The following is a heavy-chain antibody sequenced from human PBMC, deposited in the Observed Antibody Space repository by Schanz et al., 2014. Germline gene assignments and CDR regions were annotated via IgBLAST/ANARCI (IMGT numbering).Heavy chain of an antibody. CDR2: ISHDGTT. CDR1: GGSFSAYH. CDR3: ASRRRMGISMVQGIRKGWFDP. V-gene: IGHV4-34*02. D-gene: IGHD3-10*01. Sequence: QVQLQQWGAGLLKPSETLSLICVINGGSFSAYHWSWLRQSPGKGPEWIGEISHDGTTNYNPSLKSRVTIAGDTSKNQCSKNLTSVTAADTAVYYCASRRRMGISMVQGIRKGWFDPWGQGTLVTVSS. J-gene: IGHJ5*02.